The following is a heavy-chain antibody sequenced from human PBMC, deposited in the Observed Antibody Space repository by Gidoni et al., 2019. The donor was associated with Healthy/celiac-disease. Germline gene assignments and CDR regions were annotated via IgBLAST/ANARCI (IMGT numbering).Heavy chain of an antibody. V-gene: IGHV2-5*01. J-gene: IGHJ5*02. CDR1: GFSLSTSGVG. CDR2: IYWKDDK. CDR3: AHHDYDILTGYSSYTNWFDP. D-gene: IGHD3-9*01. Sequence: QITLKESGPTLVKPTQTLTLTCTFSGFSLSTSGVGVGWIRQPPGKALEWLALIYWKDDKRYSPSLKSRLTITKDTSKNQVVLTMTNMDPVDTATYYCAHHDYDILTGYSSYTNWFDPWGQGTLVTVSS.